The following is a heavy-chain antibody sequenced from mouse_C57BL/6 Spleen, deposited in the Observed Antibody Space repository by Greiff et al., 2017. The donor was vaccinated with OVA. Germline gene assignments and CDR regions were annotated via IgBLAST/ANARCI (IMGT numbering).Heavy chain of an antibody. Sequence: EVMLVESGGGLVKPGGSLTLSCAASGFTFSDYGMHWVRQAPEKGLEWVAYISSGSSTIYYADTVKGRFTISRDNAKNTLFLQMTSLRSEVTAIYYCASDYYRGAMDYWGQGTSVTVSS. V-gene: IGHV5-17*01. CDR3: ASDYYRGAMDY. J-gene: IGHJ4*01. CDR2: ISSGSSTI. CDR1: GFTFSDYG. D-gene: IGHD2-12*01.